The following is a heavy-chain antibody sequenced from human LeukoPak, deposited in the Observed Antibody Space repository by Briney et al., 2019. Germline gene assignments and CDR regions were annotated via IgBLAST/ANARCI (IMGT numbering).Heavy chain of an antibody. Sequence: SETLSLTCTVSGYSISSGYYWGWIRQPPGKGLEWIGSIYHSGSTYYNPSLKSRVTISVDTSKNQFSLKLSSVTAADTAVYYCARAPGYCSSTSCYIWFDHWGQGTLVTVSS. CDR1: GYSISSGYY. CDR3: ARAPGYCSSTSCYIWFDH. V-gene: IGHV4-38-2*02. J-gene: IGHJ5*02. CDR2: IYHSGST. D-gene: IGHD2-2*02.